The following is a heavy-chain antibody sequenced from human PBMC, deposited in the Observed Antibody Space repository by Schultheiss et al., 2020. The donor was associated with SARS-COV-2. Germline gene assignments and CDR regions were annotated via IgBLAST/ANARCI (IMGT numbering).Heavy chain of an antibody. CDR2: ISGSGGKT. CDR1: GFTFSSYS. CDR3: AGGDSDP. J-gene: IGHJ5*02. V-gene: IGHV3-21*04. Sequence: GGSLRLSCAASGFTFSSYSLTWVRQVPGKGLEWVATISGSGGKTYSSDSVKGRFTISRDNAKNLLYLQMNSLRVEDTAVYYCAGGDSDPWGQGTLVTVSS. D-gene: IGHD3/OR15-3a*01.